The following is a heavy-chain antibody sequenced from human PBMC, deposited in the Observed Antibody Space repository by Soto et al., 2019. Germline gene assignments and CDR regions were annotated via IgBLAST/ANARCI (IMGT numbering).Heavy chain of an antibody. CDR2: IGSSGGAI. CDR3: AKALWFGESSHYFDY. D-gene: IGHD3-10*01. J-gene: IGHJ4*02. Sequence: EVQLLESGGGLVQVGGSLRLSCVGSGFGFDSYAMSWVRQAPGKGLEWVSGIGSSGGAIVYADSVWGRFTISRDNSRNALYLHMNSLRAGDTAVYYCAKALWFGESSHYFDYWGQGTLVTVSS. CDR1: GFGFDSYA. V-gene: IGHV3-23*01.